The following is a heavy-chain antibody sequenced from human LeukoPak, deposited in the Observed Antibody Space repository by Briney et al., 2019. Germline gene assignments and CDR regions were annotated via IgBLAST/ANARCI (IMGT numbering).Heavy chain of an antibody. V-gene: IGHV3-64*01. Sequence: GGSLRLSCAASGFTFSSYAMHWVRQAPGKGLKYVSAISSNGGTTYYANSVKGRFTISRDNSKNTLYLQMGSLRAEDMAVYYCARSGGWGYFDYWGQGTLVTVSS. CDR1: GFTFSSYA. CDR3: ARSGGWGYFDY. CDR2: ISSNGGTT. J-gene: IGHJ4*02. D-gene: IGHD3-16*01.